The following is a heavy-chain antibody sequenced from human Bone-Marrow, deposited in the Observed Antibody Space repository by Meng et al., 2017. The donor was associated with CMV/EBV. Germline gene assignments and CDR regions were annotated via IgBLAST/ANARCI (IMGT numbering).Heavy chain of an antibody. CDR3: ARDGLDYCYGMDV. J-gene: IGHJ6*02. Sequence: GESLKISCAASGFTFSSYAMSWVRQAPGKGLEWVSVIYSGGSSTYYADSVKGRFTISRDNSKNTLYLQMNSLRAEDTAVYYCARDGLDYCYGMDVWGQGTTVTVSS. CDR2: IYSGGSST. D-gene: IGHD2-2*03. V-gene: IGHV3-23*03. CDR1: GFTFSSYA.